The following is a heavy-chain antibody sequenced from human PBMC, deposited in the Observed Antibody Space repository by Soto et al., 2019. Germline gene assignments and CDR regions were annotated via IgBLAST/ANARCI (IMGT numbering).Heavy chain of an antibody. J-gene: IGHJ6*03. Sequence: SETLSLTCTVSGGSISSYYWSWIRQPPGKGLEWIGYIYYSGSTNYNPSLKSRVTISVDTSKNKYSLKLSSVTAADTAVYFCAREATVTTSRYYYYMDVWGKGTTVTVSS. CDR3: AREATVTTSRYYYYMDV. V-gene: IGHV4-59*01. CDR1: GGSISSYY. CDR2: IYYSGST. D-gene: IGHD4-17*01.